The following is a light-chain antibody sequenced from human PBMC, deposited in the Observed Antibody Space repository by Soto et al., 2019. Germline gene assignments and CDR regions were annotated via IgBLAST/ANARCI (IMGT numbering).Light chain of an antibody. J-gene: IGKJ2*01. CDR2: DAS. V-gene: IGKV3-11*01. Sequence: EIVLTQSPATLSLSPGERATLSCRASQSVSSYLAWYKQKPGQPHRLLIYDASNRATGIQARYSGSGSGTDFTLTISSLEPEDFAVYYCQQRSNWPRSTFGQGTKLEIK. CDR1: QSVSSY. CDR3: QQRSNWPRST.